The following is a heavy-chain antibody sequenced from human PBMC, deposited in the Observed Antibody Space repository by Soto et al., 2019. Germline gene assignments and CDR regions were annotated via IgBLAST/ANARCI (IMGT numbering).Heavy chain of an antibody. J-gene: IGHJ4*02. CDR2: IKEDGNEK. CDR1: GFTFSTYW. Sequence: EVRLVESGGALVQPGESLRLSCAASGFTFSTYWMSWARQAPGKGLEWVATIKEDGNEKYYVDSVKGRFTISRDNAKNLLYLQVKGLRAEDTAVYYCARSIGGLDSAGGYWGQGTLVTVSS. V-gene: IGHV3-7*01. D-gene: IGHD3-10*01. CDR3: ARSIGGLDSAGGY.